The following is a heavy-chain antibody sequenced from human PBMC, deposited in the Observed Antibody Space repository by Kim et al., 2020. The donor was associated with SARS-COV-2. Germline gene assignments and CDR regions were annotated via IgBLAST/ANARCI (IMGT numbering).Heavy chain of an antibody. D-gene: IGHD3-22*01. CDR1: GFTFSSYE. CDR3: ARTGTYYYDSSGYLVDY. CDR2: ISSSGSTI. Sequence: GGSLRLSCAASGFTFSSYEMNWVRQAPGKGLEWVSYISSSGSTIYYADSVKGRFTISRDNAKNSLYLQMNSLRAEDTAVYYCARTGTYYYDSSGYLVDYWGQGTLVTVSS. J-gene: IGHJ4*02. V-gene: IGHV3-48*03.